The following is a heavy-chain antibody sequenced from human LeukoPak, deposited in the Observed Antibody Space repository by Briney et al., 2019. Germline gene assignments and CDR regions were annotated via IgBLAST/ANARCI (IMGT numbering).Heavy chain of an antibody. CDR3: VRSSSTSQKLKY. D-gene: IGHD2-2*01. V-gene: IGHV4-34*01. Sequence: SETLSLTCAVYGGSFSGYYWSWIRQPPGKGLEWIGEINHSGSTNYNPSLKSRVTISVDTSKNQFSLKLSSVTAADTAVYYCVRSSSTSQKLKYWGQGTLVTVSS. CDR1: GGSFSGYY. CDR2: INHSGST. J-gene: IGHJ4*02.